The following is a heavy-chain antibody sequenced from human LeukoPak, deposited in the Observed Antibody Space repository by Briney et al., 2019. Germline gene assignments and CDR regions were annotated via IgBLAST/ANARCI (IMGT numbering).Heavy chain of an antibody. D-gene: IGHD6-19*01. Sequence: PGGSLRLSCVASGFTFSNLAMGWVRQAPGKGLEWVSDISDSGGTTYYADSVKGRFTISRDNSRNTLYLQMNSLRVEDTAVYYCAKDARRSSGWYFFDHWGQGTLVTVSS. CDR1: GFTFSNLA. J-gene: IGHJ4*02. CDR2: ISDSGGTT. V-gene: IGHV3-23*01. CDR3: AKDARRSSGWYFFDH.